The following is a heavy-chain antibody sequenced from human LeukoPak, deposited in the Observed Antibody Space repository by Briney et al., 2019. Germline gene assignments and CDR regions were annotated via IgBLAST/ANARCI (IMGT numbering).Heavy chain of an antibody. J-gene: IGHJ4*02. CDR1: GDSISSSSSY. Sequence: PSETLSLTCTVSGDSISSSSSYWGWIRQPPGKGLEWIGSIYYSGSTYYNPSLKSRVTISVDTSKSQSSLKLHSVTAADTAVYYCARHTVWVGYDWGQGTLVTVSS. CDR3: ARHTVWVGYD. CDR2: IYYSGST. V-gene: IGHV4-39*01. D-gene: IGHD5-12*01.